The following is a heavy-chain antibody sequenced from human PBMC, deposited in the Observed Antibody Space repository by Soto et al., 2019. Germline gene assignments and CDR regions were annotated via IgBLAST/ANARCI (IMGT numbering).Heavy chain of an antibody. D-gene: IGHD3-16*02. V-gene: IGHV3-23*01. CDR3: AKSRVFIGAIVTLLDS. CDR2: ISNNGDTA. CDR1: GFIFSSYA. J-gene: IGHJ4*02. Sequence: EVQLLESGGGLVQPGGSLTLSCATSGFIFSSYAMVWVRQAAEKGLEWVASISNNGDTAYYADSVKGRFTISRGNSENTLYLQMHGLRADDTALYFCAKSRVFIGAIVTLLDSWGQGTQVTVS.